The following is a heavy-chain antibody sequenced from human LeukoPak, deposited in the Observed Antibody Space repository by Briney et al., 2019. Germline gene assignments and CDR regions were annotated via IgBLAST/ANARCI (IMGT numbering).Heavy chain of an antibody. CDR1: GFTFSSYG. CDR3: AKEVGYYGSGDFDY. J-gene: IGHJ4*02. V-gene: IGHV3-23*01. D-gene: IGHD3-10*01. CDR2: ISGSRGST. Sequence: PGGSLRLSCAASGFTFSSYGMSWVRQAPGKGLEWVSAISGSRGSTYYADSVKGRFTISRDNSKNTLYLQMNSLRAEDTAVYYCAKEVGYYGSGDFDYWGQGTLVTVSS.